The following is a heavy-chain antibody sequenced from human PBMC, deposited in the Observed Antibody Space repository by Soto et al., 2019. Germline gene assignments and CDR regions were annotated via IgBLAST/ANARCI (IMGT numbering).Heavy chain of an antibody. J-gene: IGHJ5*02. CDR1: GGSISSSNW. V-gene: IGHV4-4*02. Sequence: SETLSLTCAVSGGSISSSNWWSWVRQPPGKGLEWIGEIYHSGSTNYNPSLKSRVTISVDKSKNQFSLKLSSVTAADTAVYYCARGGTDFWSGYYLWGQGTLVTVSS. D-gene: IGHD3-3*01. CDR3: ARGGTDFWSGYYL. CDR2: IYHSGST.